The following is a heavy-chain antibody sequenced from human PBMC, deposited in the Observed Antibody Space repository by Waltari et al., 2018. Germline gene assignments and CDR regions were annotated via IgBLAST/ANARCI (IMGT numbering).Heavy chain of an antibody. D-gene: IGHD2-15*01. Sequence: QLHLQESGPGLLKPSETLSLTCAVSGYSISGGDFWGWIRQPPGKGLEWIGSIYPGGDTYFNPSLKGRVTISVDKSKNQYSLNLRSMTAADTAVYYCARRGRLSSYFFDYWGQGTLVTVSS. CDR1: GYSISGGDF. CDR3: ARRGRLSSYFFDY. V-gene: IGHV4-38-2*01. J-gene: IGHJ4*02. CDR2: IYPGGDT.